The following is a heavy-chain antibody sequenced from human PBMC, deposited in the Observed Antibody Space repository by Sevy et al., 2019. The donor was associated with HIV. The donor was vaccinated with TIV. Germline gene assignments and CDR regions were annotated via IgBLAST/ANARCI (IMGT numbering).Heavy chain of an antibody. Sequence: GGSLRLSCAASGFTFSNAWMSWVRQAPGKGLEWVGRIKSKTDGGTTDYAAPVKGRFTISRDDSKNTLYLQMNSLKTEDTAVYYCTTDHWTVGDIRQFRSYWGRGTLVTVSS. CDR3: TTDHWTVGDIRQFRSY. J-gene: IGHJ4*02. CDR1: GFTFSNAW. D-gene: IGHD1-1*01. V-gene: IGHV3-15*01. CDR2: IKSKTDGGTT.